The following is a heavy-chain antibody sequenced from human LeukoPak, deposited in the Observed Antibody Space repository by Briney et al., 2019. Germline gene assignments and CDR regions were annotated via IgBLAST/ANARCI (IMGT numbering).Heavy chain of an antibody. D-gene: IGHD3-3*01. V-gene: IGHV4-30-4*08. J-gene: IGHJ4*02. CDR1: GGSISSGDYY. CDR3: ATDPITIFGVAGVGY. CDR2: IYYSGST. Sequence: SETLSLTCTVSGGSISSGDYYWSWIRQPPGKGLEWIGYIYYSGSTYYNPSLKSRVTISVDTSKNQFSLKLSSVTAADTAVYYCATDPITIFGVAGVGYWGQGTLVIVSS.